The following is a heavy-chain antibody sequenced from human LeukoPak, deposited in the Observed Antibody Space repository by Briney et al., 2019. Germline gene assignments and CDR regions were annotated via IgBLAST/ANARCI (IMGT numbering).Heavy chain of an antibody. V-gene: IGHV1-2*06. CDR1: GYTFTGCY. CDR2: INPNSGGT. Sequence: ASVKVSCKASGYTFTGCYMHWVRQAPGQGLEWMGRINPNSGGTNYAQKFQGRVTMTRDTSISTAYMELSGLRSDDTAVYYCAAYDSSGYYYARGSLDYWGQGTLVTVSS. D-gene: IGHD3-22*01. J-gene: IGHJ4*02. CDR3: AAYDSSGYYYARGSLDY.